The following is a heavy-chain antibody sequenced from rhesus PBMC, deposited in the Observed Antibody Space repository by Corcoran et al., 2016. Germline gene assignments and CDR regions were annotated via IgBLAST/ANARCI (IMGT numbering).Heavy chain of an antibody. J-gene: IGHJ5-1*01. CDR2: LTGDTGST. CDR3: ARHTPGGGGRTVRFDV. CDR1: GYSISSRYH. D-gene: IGHD1-14*01. Sequence: QVQLQESGPGLVKPAATLSLTCAGSGYSISSRYHWAWPRPPPGQGLEYIGFLTGDTGSTSHNPSLKSRVALSTDTSKSQFSLNLSSLSAADTAVYYCARHTPGGGGRTVRFDVWGPGVLVTVSS. V-gene: IGHV4-99*01.